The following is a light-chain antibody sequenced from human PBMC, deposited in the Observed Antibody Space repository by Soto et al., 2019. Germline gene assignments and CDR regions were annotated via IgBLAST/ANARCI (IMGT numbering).Light chain of an antibody. V-gene: IGKV1-5*01. CDR1: QSISSW. Sequence: DIQMTQSPSTLSASVGDRVTITCRASQSISSWLAWYQQKPGKAPKLLIYDASSLESGVPSRFSGSGSGAEFTLSISSLQADDFATYYCQHYMSYPWTFGPGTKV. CDR3: QHYMSYPWT. J-gene: IGKJ1*01. CDR2: DAS.